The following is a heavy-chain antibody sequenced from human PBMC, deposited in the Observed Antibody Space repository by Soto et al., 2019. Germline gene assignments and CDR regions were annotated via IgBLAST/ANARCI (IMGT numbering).Heavy chain of an antibody. CDR1: GYNFAGCW. CDR3: ARGAVSTRTFDY. CDR2: IYPSDSDT. J-gene: IGHJ4*02. D-gene: IGHD6-19*01. V-gene: IGHV5-51*01. Sequence: GGSLKSSCKGSGYNFAGCWIAWVRQMPGKGLELMGIIYPSDSDTRYRPSFQGQVTISADKSISSAYLQWSSLRASDTAMYYCARGAVSTRTFDYCGEGSRVTSST.